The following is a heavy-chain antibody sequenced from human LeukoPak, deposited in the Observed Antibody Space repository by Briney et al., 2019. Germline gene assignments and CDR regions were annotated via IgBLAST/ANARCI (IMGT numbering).Heavy chain of an antibody. CDR3: ARGPRAAADDY. J-gene: IGHJ4*02. CDR1: GYTFINYA. D-gene: IGHD6-13*01. V-gene: IGHV1-3*01. Sequence: ASVKVCCKASGYTFINYAINWGRQAPGQRPEWVGWINAVNGNTKYSQKFQGRVTITRDTSASTAYMELTSLTSADTAVYFCARGPRAAADDYWGQGTLVTVSS. CDR2: INAVNGNT.